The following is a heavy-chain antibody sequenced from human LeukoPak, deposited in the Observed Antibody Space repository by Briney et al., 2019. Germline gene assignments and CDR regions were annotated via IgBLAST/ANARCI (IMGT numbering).Heavy chain of an antibody. D-gene: IGHD3-22*01. J-gene: IGHJ4*02. CDR2: ISAFNGNT. CDR3: ARMVSGGYSFDY. Sequence: GASVKVSCKASGYTLTSYSLSWVRQAPGQGLEWMGWISAFNGNTNYAQKFQGRVTMTTDTSTSTAYMELRSLTSDDTAVYYCARMVSGGYSFDYWGRGTLVTVSS. V-gene: IGHV1-18*01. CDR1: GYTLTSYS.